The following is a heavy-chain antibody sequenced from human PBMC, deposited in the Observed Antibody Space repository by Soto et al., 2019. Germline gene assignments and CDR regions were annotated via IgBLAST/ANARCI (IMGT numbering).Heavy chain of an antibody. D-gene: IGHD4-17*01. Sequence: EVQLVESGGGLVKPGGSLRLSCAASGFTFSSYSMNWVRQAPGKGLEWVSSISSSSSYIYYADSVKGRFTISRDNAKNSLYLQMNSLRAEDTAVYYCARDADYGDDYYMDVWGKGPTVTVSS. CDR2: ISSSSSYI. J-gene: IGHJ6*03. CDR3: ARDADYGDDYYMDV. CDR1: GFTFSSYS. V-gene: IGHV3-21*01.